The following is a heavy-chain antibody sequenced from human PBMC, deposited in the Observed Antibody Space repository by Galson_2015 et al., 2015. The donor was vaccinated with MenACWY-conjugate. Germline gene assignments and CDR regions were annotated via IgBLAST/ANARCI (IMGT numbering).Heavy chain of an antibody. CDR3: ARSYVPGSDRKNYYMDV. CDR2: IFSGEGST. CDR1: GFFFNSYW. D-gene: IGHD3-16*01. J-gene: IGHJ6*03. V-gene: IGHV3-74*01. Sequence: SLRLSCAASGFFFNSYWMHWVRQAPGKGLVWVAQIFSGEGSTGYADSVKGRFTISRDNAKNMLFLQMNSQKVEDTAVYYCARSYVPGSDRKNYYMDVWGRGTTVTVSS.